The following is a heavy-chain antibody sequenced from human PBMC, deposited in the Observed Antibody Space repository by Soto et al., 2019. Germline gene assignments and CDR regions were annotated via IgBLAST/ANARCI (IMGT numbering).Heavy chain of an antibody. D-gene: IGHD6-19*01. CDR1: GFTFSNAW. Sequence: GGSLRLSCAAFGFTFSNAWMSWVRQAPGKGLEWVGRIKSKTDGGTTDYAAPVKGRFTISRDDSKNTQYLQMNSLKTEDTAVYYFTTDRVQWLIFRAAFAIWGQGTMVTVS. CDR3: TTDRVQWLIFRAAFAI. J-gene: IGHJ3*02. V-gene: IGHV3-15*01. CDR2: IKSKTDGGTT.